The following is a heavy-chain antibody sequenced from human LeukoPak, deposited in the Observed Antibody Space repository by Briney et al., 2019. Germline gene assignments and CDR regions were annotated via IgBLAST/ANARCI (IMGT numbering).Heavy chain of an antibody. V-gene: IGHV3-23*01. CDR1: GFTFSGYA. CDR2: ISGSGGST. D-gene: IGHD6-19*01. CDR3: AKVNEEWLVLGAFDI. J-gene: IGHJ3*02. Sequence: PGGSLRLSCAASGFTFSGYAMSWVRQAPGKGLEWVSAISGSGGSTYYADSVKGRFTISRDNSKNTLYLQMNSLRAEDTAVYYCAKVNEEWLVLGAFDIWGQGTMVTVSS.